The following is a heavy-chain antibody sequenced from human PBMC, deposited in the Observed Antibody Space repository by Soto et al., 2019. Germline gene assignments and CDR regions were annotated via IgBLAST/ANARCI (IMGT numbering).Heavy chain of an antibody. CDR1: GFTFSSYS. CDR2: ISSSSGTI. Sequence: PGGSLRLSCAASGFTFSSYSMNWVRQAPEKGLEWVSYISSSSGTIYYAESVKGRFTISRDNAKNSLYLQMNSLRAEDTAVYYCARERALSNYPDYWGQGTLVTVS. V-gene: IGHV3-48*01. J-gene: IGHJ4*02. D-gene: IGHD4-4*01. CDR3: ARERALSNYPDY.